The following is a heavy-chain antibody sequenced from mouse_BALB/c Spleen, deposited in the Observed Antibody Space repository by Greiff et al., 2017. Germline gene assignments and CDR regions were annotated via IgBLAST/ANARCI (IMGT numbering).Heavy chain of an antibody. V-gene: IGHV7-3*02. CDR1: GFTFTDYY. D-gene: IGHD2-1*01. CDR3: ARDTGVRRGKYYYAMDY. CDR2: IRNNANGYTT. J-gene: IGHJ4*01. Sequence: EVKLVESGGGLVQPGGSLRLSCATSGFTFTDYYMSWVRQPPGKALEWLGFIRNNANGYTTEYSVYVKGRFTISRNNSKSILYLQMNTLRAETSATYYCARDTGVRRGKYYYAMDYWGQGTSVTVSS.